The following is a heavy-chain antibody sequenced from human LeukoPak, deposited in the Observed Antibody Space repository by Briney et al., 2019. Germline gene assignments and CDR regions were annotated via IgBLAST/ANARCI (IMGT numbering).Heavy chain of an antibody. J-gene: IGHJ6*03. V-gene: IGHV4-38-2*02. D-gene: IGHD3-3*01. CDR1: GYSISRGFY. CDR3: AREKYYDFWSGYYYYYMDV. CDR2: IHYSGST. Sequence: SETLSLTCTVSGYSISRGFYWGWIRQPPGEGPEWIGNIHYSGSTYYKPSLKSRVTISVDTSKNQFSLKLSSVTAADTAVYYCAREKYYDFWSGYYYYYMDVWGKGTTVTISS.